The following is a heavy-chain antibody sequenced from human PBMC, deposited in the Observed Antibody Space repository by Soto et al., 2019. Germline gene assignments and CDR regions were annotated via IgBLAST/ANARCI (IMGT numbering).Heavy chain of an antibody. CDR3: ARGYSSSSPSYWFDP. CDR2: IYYSGST. D-gene: IGHD6-6*01. J-gene: IGHJ5*02. Sequence: SETLSLTCTVSGGSISSGGYYWSWIRQHPGKGLEWIGYIYYSGSTYYNPSLKSRVTISVDTSKNQFSLKLSSVTAADTAVYYCARGYSSSSPSYWFDPWGQGTLVTVSS. CDR1: GGSISSGGYY. V-gene: IGHV4-31*03.